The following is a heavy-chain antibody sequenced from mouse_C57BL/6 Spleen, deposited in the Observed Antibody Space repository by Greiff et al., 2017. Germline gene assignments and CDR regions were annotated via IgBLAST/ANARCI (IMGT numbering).Heavy chain of an antibody. Sequence: QVQLQQSGPELVKPGASVKISCKASGYAFSSSWMNWVKQRPGKGLEWIGRIYPGDGDTNYNGKFKGKATLTADKSSSTAYMQLSSLTSEDSAVYFCASYGSSYFDYRGQGTTLTGSS. CDR1: GYAFSSSW. V-gene: IGHV1-82*01. D-gene: IGHD1-1*01. J-gene: IGHJ2*01. CDR2: IYPGDGDT. CDR3: ASYGSSYFDY.